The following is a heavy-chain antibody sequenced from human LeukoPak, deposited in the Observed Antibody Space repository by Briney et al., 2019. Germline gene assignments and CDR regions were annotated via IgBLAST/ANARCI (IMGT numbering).Heavy chain of an antibody. D-gene: IGHD3-10*01. CDR2: IYYSGST. CDR3: ARDYPEYSGFRAFDI. V-gene: IGHV4-31*03. J-gene: IGHJ3*02. CDR1: GGSISSGGYY. Sequence: PLSLTCTVSGGSISSGGYYWSWIRQHPGKGLEWIGYIYYSGSTYYNPSLKSRVTISVDTSKNQFSLKLSSVTAADTAVYYCARDYPEYSGFRAFDIWGQGTMVTVSS.